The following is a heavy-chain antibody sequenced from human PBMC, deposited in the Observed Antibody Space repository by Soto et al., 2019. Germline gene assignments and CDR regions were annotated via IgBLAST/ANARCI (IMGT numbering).Heavy chain of an antibody. CDR1: GFTFSDYY. D-gene: IGHD3-10*01. J-gene: IGHJ4*02. CDR3: ARALPDYYGSGSYLDY. Sequence: LRLSCAASGFTFSDYYMSWIRQAPGKGLEWVSYISSSSSYTNYADSVKGRFTISRDNAKNSLYLQMNSLRAEDTAVYYCARALPDYYGSGSYLDYWGQGTLVTVSS. V-gene: IGHV3-11*06. CDR2: ISSSSSYT.